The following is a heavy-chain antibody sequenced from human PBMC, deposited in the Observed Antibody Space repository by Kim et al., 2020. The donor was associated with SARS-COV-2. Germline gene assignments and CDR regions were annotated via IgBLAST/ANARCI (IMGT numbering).Heavy chain of an antibody. CDR3: ATDRVVLPAYYFDY. CDR1: GFTFSSYA. J-gene: IGHJ4*02. D-gene: IGHD2-2*01. CDR2: ISGSGGST. V-gene: IGHV3-23*01. Sequence: GGSLRLSCAASGFTFSSYAMSWVRQAPGKGLEWVSAISGSGGSTYYADSVKGRFTISRDNSKNTLYLQMNSLRAEDTAVYYCATDRVVLPAYYFDYWGQGTLVTVSS.